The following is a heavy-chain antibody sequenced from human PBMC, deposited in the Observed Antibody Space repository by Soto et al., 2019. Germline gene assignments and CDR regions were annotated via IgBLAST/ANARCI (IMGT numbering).Heavy chain of an antibody. CDR2: IYHSGST. CDR3: ARIPQYYYGSGRRMSTDYYYYYGMDV. J-gene: IGHJ6*02. D-gene: IGHD3-10*01. Sequence: SETLSLTCAVSGGSISSGGYSWSWIRQPPGKGLEWIGYIYHSGSTYYNPSLKSRVTISVDRSKNQFSLKLSSVTAADTAVYYCARIPQYYYGSGRRMSTDYYYYYGMDVWGQGTTVTVSS. CDR1: GGSISSGGYS. V-gene: IGHV4-30-2*01.